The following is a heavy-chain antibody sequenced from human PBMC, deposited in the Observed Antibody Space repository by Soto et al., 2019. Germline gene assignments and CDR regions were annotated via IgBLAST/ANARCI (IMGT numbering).Heavy chain of an antibody. CDR3: ARHATTTTVTPFDY. J-gene: IGHJ4*02. D-gene: IGHD4-17*01. Sequence: QVQLQESGPGLVKPSETLSLTCTVSGGSINHYYWSWIRQPPGKRLQWIADINPSGSTNYNPSLKSRVTISVDTSKNQFSLKLSPVTAAATAVYYCARHATTTTVTPFDYWGQGTLVTVSS. V-gene: IGHV4-59*01. CDR1: GGSINHYY. CDR2: INPSGST.